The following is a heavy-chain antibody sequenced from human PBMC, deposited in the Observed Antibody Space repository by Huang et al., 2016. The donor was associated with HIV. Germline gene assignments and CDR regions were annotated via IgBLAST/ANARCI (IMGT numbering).Heavy chain of an antibody. Sequence: QVQLVQSGPVVKTPGASVTVSCKVSGYIFPSNDIRWVRQDSGQGLEWMGWMNPDSGDRGYAETFKGRVTFTRDILRNKAYMELTRLTYEDTAVYYCARGLRYCTVGTCSQLDSWGQGTRVTVSS. D-gene: IGHD2-8*02. J-gene: IGHJ4*02. CDR1: GYIFPSND. CDR2: MNPDSGDR. V-gene: IGHV1-8*03. CDR3: ARGLRYCTVGTCSQLDS.